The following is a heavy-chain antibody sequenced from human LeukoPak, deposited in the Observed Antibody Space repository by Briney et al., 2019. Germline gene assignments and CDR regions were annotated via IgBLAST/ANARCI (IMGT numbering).Heavy chain of an antibody. CDR3: ARGVHYYYGMDV. J-gene: IGHJ6*02. Sequence: GGSLRLSCAASGFTFNNYALSWVRQAPGKGLEWVSAIGTAGDTYYPGSVKGRFTISRENAKNSLYLQMNSLRAGDTAVYYCARGVHYYYGMDVWGQGTTVTVSS. CDR1: GFTFNNYA. V-gene: IGHV3-13*01. D-gene: IGHD3-3*01. CDR2: IGTAGDT.